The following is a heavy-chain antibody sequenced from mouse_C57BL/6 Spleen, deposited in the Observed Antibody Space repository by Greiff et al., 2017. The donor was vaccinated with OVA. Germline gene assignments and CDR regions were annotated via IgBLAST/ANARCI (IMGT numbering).Heavy chain of an antibody. V-gene: IGHV3-6*01. CDR2: ISYDGSN. CDR3: ARFPYYAMDY. CDR1: GYSITSGYY. Sequence: EVKLMESGPGLVKPSQSLSLTCSVTGYSITSGYYWNWIRQFPGNKLEWMGYISYDGSNNYNPSLKNRISITRDTSKNQFFLKLNSVTTEDTATYYCARFPYYAMDYWGQGTSVTVSS. J-gene: IGHJ4*01.